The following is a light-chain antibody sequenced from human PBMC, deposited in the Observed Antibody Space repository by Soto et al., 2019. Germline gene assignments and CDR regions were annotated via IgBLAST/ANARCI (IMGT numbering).Light chain of an antibody. CDR2: DAY. J-gene: IGKJ5*01. CDR3: QQRHMWPIT. CDR1: QSFRGL. Sequence: EGVLTQSPVTLSVSAGERATLSCRASQSFRGLLAWYQQKPGQAPRLLIYDAYNRATGIPPRFSGSGSGTDFTLTISSLEPEDSAVYYCQQRHMWPITFGQGTRLEIK. V-gene: IGKV3-11*01.